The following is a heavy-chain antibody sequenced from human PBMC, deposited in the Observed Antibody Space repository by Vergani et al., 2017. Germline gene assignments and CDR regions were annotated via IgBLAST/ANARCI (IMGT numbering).Heavy chain of an antibody. D-gene: IGHD2-8*01. CDR1: GFTFNSYA. V-gene: IGHV3-30-3*01. CDR3: ARFNPNGLFDY. Sequence: QVQLVESGGGVVQPGRSLRLSCAASGFTFNSYAMHWVRQAPGKGLEWVAVISYDGSNKYYADSVKGRFTISRDNSKNTLYLQMNSLRAEDTAVYYCARFNPNGLFDYWGQGTLVTVSS. CDR2: ISYDGSNK. J-gene: IGHJ4*02.